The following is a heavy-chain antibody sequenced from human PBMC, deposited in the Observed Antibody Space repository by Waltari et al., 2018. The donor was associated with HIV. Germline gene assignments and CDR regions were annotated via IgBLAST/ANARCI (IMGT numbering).Heavy chain of an antibody. V-gene: IGHV3-30*02. D-gene: IGHD2-8*01. Sequence: QVQMVESGGGVVQPGGSLRIACAGSGLAYSSYGMHWLGRARGEGLVWVAFIRYDGSNKYYADSVKGRFTISRDNSKNTLYLQMNSLRAEDTAVYYCAKDPNRELGYCTNGVCYMDYWGQGTLVTVSS. J-gene: IGHJ4*02. CDR2: IRYDGSNK. CDR1: GLAYSSYG. CDR3: AKDPNRELGYCTNGVCYMDY.